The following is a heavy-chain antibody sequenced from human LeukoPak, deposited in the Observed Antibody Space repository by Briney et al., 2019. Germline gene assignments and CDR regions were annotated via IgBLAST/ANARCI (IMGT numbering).Heavy chain of an antibody. CDR2: INHSGST. Sequence: PSETLSLTCTVSGGSISSYYWSWIRQPPGKGLEWIGEINHSGSTNYNPSLKSRVTISVDTSKNQFSLKLSSVTAADTAVYYCARPTSKLGANFDYWGQGTLVTVSS. J-gene: IGHJ4*02. CDR3: ARPTSKLGANFDY. D-gene: IGHD7-27*01. CDR1: GGSISSYY. V-gene: IGHV4-34*01.